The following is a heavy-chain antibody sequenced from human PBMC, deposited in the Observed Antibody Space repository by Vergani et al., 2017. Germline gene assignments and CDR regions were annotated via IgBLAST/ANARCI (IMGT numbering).Heavy chain of an antibody. Sequence: QVQLQQWGGGLLKPSETLSLTCVVNGGSFTSYHWTWIRQSPGEGLEWVGDIDHTGRPDYNPSLKSRLTMSVDNSRNHFSMTDNSVTATDTAIYFCARVNTETNGHLYYYYYMDVWGQGTAVTVS. V-gene: IGHV4-34*01. J-gene: IGHJ6*03. D-gene: IGHD4-11*01. CDR2: IDHTGRP. CDR1: GGSFTSYH. CDR3: ARVNTETNGHLYYYYYMDV.